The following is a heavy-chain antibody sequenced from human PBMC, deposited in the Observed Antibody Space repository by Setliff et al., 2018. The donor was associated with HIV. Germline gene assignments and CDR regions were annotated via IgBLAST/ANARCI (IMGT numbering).Heavy chain of an antibody. CDR2: ISSSSSTI. J-gene: IGHJ4*02. V-gene: IGHV3-48*01. CDR3: ARDYYDSSGYWSY. CDR1: GFTFSSYS. D-gene: IGHD3-22*01. Sequence: PGGSLRLSCAASGFTFSSYSMNWVRQAPGKGLEWVSYISSSSSTIYYADSVKGRFTISRDNAKNSLYLQMNSLRAEDTAVYYCARDYYDSSGYWSYWGQGTLVTVSS.